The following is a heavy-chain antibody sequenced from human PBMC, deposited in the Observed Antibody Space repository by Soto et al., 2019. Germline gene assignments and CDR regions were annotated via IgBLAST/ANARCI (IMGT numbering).Heavy chain of an antibody. D-gene: IGHD3-22*01. CDR2: IYSGGST. CDR3: ASSSYYDSSGYSRWGYYYYGMDV. V-gene: IGHV3-53*01. Sequence: GWSLRLSCASSVFTVSSNYMSWVRQAPGKGLEWVSVIYSGGSTYYADSVKGRFTISRDNSKNTLYLQMNSLRAEDTAVYYCASSSYYDSSGYSRWGYYYYGMDVWGQGTTVTVSS. CDR1: VFTVSSNY. J-gene: IGHJ6*02.